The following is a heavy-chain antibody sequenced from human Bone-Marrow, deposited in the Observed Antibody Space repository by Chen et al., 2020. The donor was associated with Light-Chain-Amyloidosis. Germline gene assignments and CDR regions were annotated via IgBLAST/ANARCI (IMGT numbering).Heavy chain of an antibody. CDR3: TRVRVSYDFWKGSLDF. V-gene: IGHV3-53*02. CDR1: GLTVTTSY. CDR2: IYTTGKT. Sequence: EVQLVETGGGLIQPGGSLRLSCAASGLTVTTSYMTWVRQAPGKGLEWVSTIYTTGKTYYADSVKGRVTISTDNSQNTLYLQMSSLRTDDTAVYFCTRVRVSYDFWKGSLDFWGQGTTVTVSS. J-gene: IGHJ6*02. D-gene: IGHD3-3*01.